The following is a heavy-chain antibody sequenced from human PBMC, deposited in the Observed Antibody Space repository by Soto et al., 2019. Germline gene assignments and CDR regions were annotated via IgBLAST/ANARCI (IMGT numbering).Heavy chain of an antibody. CDR1: GFTFSSYW. V-gene: IGHV3-7*01. Sequence: PGGSLRLSCAASGFTFSSYWMSWVRQAPGKGLEWVANIKQDGSEKYYVDSVKGRFTISRDNAKNSLYLQMNSLRAEDTAVYYCARELRGTTFINYYYYGMDVWGQGTTVTVSS. CDR3: ARELRGTTFINYYYYGMDV. D-gene: IGHD3-16*01. CDR2: IKQDGSEK. J-gene: IGHJ6*02.